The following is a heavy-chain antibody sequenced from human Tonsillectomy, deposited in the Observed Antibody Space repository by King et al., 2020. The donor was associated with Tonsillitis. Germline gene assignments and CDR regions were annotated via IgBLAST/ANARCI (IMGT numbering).Heavy chain of an antibody. D-gene: IGHD3-22*01. CDR2: INHSGST. J-gene: IGHJ5*02. CDR3: ASHYYYYDSSGYYA. Sequence: VQLQQWGAGLLKPSETLSLTCAVYGGSFSGYYWSWIRQPPGKGLEWIGEINHSGSTNYNPSLKSRVTISVDTSKNQFSLKLSSVTAADTAVYYCASHYYYYDSSGYYAWGQGTLVTVSS. CDR1: GGSFSGYY. V-gene: IGHV4-34*01.